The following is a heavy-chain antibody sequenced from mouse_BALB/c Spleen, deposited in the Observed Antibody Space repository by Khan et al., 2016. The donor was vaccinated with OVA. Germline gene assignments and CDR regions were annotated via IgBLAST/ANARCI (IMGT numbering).Heavy chain of an antibody. CDR1: GFSLTDFG. CDR3: AKGVWSYYYALDY. V-gene: IGHV2-6-5*01. Sequence: QVQLKQSGPGLVAPSQSLSITCTVSGFSLTDFGVSWIRQPPGKGLEWLGVIWGGGSTYYNSAIKSRLSLSKDNSKSQVFLKMSSLQTDDTAMYYCAKGVWSYYYALDYWGQGTSVTVSS. J-gene: IGHJ4*01. CDR2: IWGGGST.